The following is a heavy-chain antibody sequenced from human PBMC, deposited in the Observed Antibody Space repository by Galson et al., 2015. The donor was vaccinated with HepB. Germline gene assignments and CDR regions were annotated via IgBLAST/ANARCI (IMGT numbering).Heavy chain of an antibody. CDR2: ISWDGGST. CDR1: GFTFDDYT. Sequence: SLRLSCAASGFTFDDYTMHWVRQAPGKGLEWVSLISWDGGSTYYADSVKGRFTISRDNSKNSLYLQMNSLRTEDTALYYCAKVDTAMVIASYYFDYWGQGTLVTVSS. J-gene: IGHJ4*02. D-gene: IGHD5-18*01. V-gene: IGHV3-43*01. CDR3: AKVDTAMVIASYYFDY.